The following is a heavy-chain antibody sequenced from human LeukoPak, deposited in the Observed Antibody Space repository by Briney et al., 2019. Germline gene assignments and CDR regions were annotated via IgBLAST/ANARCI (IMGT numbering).Heavy chain of an antibody. CDR2: IDSGGRT. V-gene: IGHV3-66*02. D-gene: IGHD3-22*01. J-gene: IGHJ4*02. CDR1: GFTVSSNY. CDR3: ARGHYYDSSGLDY. Sequence: GGYLRLDCAASGFTVSSNYMNWVRQAPGQGLEWVSVIDSGGRTFYADSVKGRFTISRDNSKNTLYLQMNSLRAEDTAVYYCARGHYYDSSGLDYWGQGTLVTVSS.